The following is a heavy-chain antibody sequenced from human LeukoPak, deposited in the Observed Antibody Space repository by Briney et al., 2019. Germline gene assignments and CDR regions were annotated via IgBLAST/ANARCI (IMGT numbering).Heavy chain of an antibody. V-gene: IGHV1-2*02. CDR3: ARSYKQWLVVPFDY. CDR1: GYTFTGYY. CDR2: INPNSGGR. Sequence: PQASVKVSCKASGYTFTGYYMHWVRQAPGQGLEWMGWINPNSGGRNYAQKFQGRVTMTRDSSISTAYMELSSLRSDDTAVYYCARSYKQWLVVPFDYWGQGTLVTVSS. D-gene: IGHD6-19*01. J-gene: IGHJ4*02.